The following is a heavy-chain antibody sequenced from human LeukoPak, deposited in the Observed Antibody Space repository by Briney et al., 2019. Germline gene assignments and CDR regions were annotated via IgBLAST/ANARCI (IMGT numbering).Heavy chain of an antibody. CDR2: IYRGGTT. CDR3: ARDYYYDDSGQPVRLDY. J-gene: IGHJ4*02. D-gene: IGHD3-22*01. V-gene: IGHV3-66*01. CDR1: GFTVSSNY. Sequence: GGSLRLSCVASGFTVSSNYMSWVRQAPGKGPEWLSVIYRGGTTYYVGSVKGRFTISRDDSKNTLYLQMNSLRAEDTAVYYCARDYYYDDSGQPVRLDYWGQGTLVTVSS.